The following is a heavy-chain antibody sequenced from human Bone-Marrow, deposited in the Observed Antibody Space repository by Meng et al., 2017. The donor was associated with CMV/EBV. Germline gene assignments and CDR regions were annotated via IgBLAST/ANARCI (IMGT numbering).Heavy chain of an antibody. D-gene: IGHD1-20*01. CDR3: ARESDNWNHGYFDY. J-gene: IGHJ4*02. CDR2: IIPIFGTA. Sequence: SVKVSCKASGGTFSSYAISWVRQAPGQGLEWMGGIIPIFGTANYAQKFQGRVTITTDESTSTPYMELSSLRSEDTVGYYGARESDNWNHGYFDYWGQGTLVTVSS. V-gene: IGHV1-69*05. CDR1: GGTFSSYA.